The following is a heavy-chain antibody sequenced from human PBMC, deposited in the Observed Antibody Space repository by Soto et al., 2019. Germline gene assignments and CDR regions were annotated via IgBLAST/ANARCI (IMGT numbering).Heavy chain of an antibody. D-gene: IGHD3-10*01. Sequence: ASVKVSCKASGYTFTGYYMHWVRQAPGQGLEWMGWINPNSGGTNYAQKFQGRVTMTRDTSISTAYMELSRLRSDDTAVYYCVRDLDGSGSYYTDYWGQGTLVTVSS. V-gene: IGHV1-2*02. CDR2: INPNSGGT. CDR3: VRDLDGSGSYYTDY. J-gene: IGHJ4*02. CDR1: GYTFTGYY.